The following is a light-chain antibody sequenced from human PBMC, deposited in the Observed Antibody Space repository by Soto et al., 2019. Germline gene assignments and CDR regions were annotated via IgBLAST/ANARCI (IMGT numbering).Light chain of an antibody. Sequence: EILLSQSPATLSMSPVARATLSRRASQSVRSYLAWYRRKPGQAPRLRIYGATTRATVLPARFSGSGSGTEFTLTICSLQSEDFAVYYCQQYNNWPLTFGGGTKVDIK. CDR2: GAT. CDR3: QQYNNWPLT. V-gene: IGKV3D-15*01. CDR1: QSVRSY. J-gene: IGKJ4*01.